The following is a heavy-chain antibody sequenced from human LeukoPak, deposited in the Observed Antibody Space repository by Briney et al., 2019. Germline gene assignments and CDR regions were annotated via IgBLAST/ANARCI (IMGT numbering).Heavy chain of an antibody. Sequence: SETLSLTCTVSGGSISSYYWSWIRQPPGKGLEWIGYIYYSGSTNYNPSLKSRVTISVDTSKNQFSLKLSSVPAADTAVYYCARSPYYYDSSGYPNRRPYYFDYWGRGTLVTVSS. CDR2: IYYSGST. D-gene: IGHD3-22*01. CDR1: GGSISSYY. J-gene: IGHJ4*02. CDR3: ARSPYYYDSSGYPNRRPYYFDY. V-gene: IGHV4-59*01.